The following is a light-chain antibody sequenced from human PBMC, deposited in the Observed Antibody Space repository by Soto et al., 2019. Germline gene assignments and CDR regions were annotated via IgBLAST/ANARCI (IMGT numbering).Light chain of an antibody. V-gene: IGKV2-28*01. CDR2: LGS. J-gene: IGKJ4*01. CDR3: QQSLSTLLT. Sequence: DIVMTQSPLSLPVTPGEPASISCRSSQSLLHNNGYNYLDWYLQKPGQSPQLLIYLGSNRASGVPDRFSGSGSGTDFTLTISSLQPEDVATYYCQQSLSTLLTFGGGTKVEIK. CDR1: QSLLHNNGYNY.